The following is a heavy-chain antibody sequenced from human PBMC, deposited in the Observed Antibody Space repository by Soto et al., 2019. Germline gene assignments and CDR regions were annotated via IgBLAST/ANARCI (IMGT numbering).Heavy chain of an antibody. CDR3: ARDRIGGGYYYEGY. D-gene: IGHD1-26*01. CDR2: ISAYNGNT. V-gene: IGHV1-18*04. Sequence: QVQLVQSGAEVKKPGASVKVSCKSSGYTFTSYGISWVRQAPGQGLECIGWISAYNGNTNYAQKLRGRVTKATDTATSTAYMDLRSLRSDDTAVYYCARDRIGGGYYYEGYCGQGTLDTVAS. J-gene: IGHJ4*02. CDR1: GYTFTSYG.